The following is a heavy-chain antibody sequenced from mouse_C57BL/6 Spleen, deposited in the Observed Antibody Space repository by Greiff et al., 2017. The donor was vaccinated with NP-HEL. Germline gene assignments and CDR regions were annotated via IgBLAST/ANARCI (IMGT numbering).Heavy chain of an antibody. J-gene: IGHJ2*01. CDR2: IYPRSGNT. CDR3: ARPATVVATTSYFDY. D-gene: IGHD1-1*01. CDR1: GYTFTSYG. Sequence: QVQLKESGAELARPGASVKLSCKASGYTFTSYGISWVKQRTGQGLEWIGEIYPRSGNTYYNEKFKGKATLTADKSSSTAYMELRSLTSEDSAVYFCARPATVVATTSYFDYWGQGTTLTVSS. V-gene: IGHV1-81*01.